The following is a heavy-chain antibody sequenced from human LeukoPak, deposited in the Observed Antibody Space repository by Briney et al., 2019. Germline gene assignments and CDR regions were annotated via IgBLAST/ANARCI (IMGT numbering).Heavy chain of an antibody. CDR2: INPSGGST. D-gene: IGHD2-15*01. J-gene: IGHJ6*02. Sequence: ASVKVSCKASGYTFTSYYMHWVRQAPGRGLEWMGIINPSGGSTSYAQKFQGRVTMTRDTSTSTVYMELSSLRSEDTAVYYCARVIRVGGDYYGMDVWGQGTTVTVSS. V-gene: IGHV1-46*01. CDR3: ARVIRVGGDYYGMDV. CDR1: GYTFTSYY.